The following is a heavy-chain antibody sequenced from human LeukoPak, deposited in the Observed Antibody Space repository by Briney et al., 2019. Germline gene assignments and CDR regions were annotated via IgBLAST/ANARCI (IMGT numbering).Heavy chain of an antibody. CDR2: IWFDGSNR. J-gene: IGHJ4*02. Sequence: GGSLRLSCEASGFTFRNYGMHWVRQAPGKGLDWVGVIWFDGSNRYYADSVKGRFTISRDTSENTLHLQMNSLRAEDTAIYYCARDNYGDYQGRGAFDYWGQGTLLTVSS. CDR3: ARDNYGDYQGRGAFDY. CDR1: GFTFRNYG. D-gene: IGHD4-17*01. V-gene: IGHV3-33*01.